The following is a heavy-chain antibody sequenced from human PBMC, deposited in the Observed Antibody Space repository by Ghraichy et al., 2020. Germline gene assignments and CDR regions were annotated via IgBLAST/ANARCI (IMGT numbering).Heavy chain of an antibody. CDR3: ATGLIPPAGWGALNI. J-gene: IGHJ3*02. D-gene: IGHD2-2*01. Sequence: GGSLRLSCTASGLTLSDAWMNWVRQAPGKGLEWVGRLEIKSDGGTTAFAASVRGRFSISRDDSKNTLYLQMNSLKTEDAAVYYCATGLIPPAGWGALNIWGQGTLVIVSS. CDR2: LEIKSDGGTT. V-gene: IGHV3-15*04. CDR1: GLTLSDAW.